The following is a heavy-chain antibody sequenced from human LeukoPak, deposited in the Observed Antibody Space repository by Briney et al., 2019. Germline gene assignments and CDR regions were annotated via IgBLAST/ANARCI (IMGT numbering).Heavy chain of an antibody. D-gene: IGHD2-15*01. CDR3: AKAPVTTCSGAYCYPFDY. V-gene: IGHV3-23*01. CDR1: GFTFCSHA. J-gene: IGHJ4*02. CDR2: ICVSGNT. Sequence: GGAPRISCAAPGFTFCSHAMSWGRHGPGKGVGGGSAICVSGNTYHADSVKGRFTISRDSSKNTLYLQMNSLRAGDAAVYYCAKAPVTTCSGAYCYPFDYWSQGTLVTVSS.